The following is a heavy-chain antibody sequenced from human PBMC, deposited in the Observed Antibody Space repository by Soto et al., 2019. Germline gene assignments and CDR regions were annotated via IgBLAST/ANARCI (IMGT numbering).Heavy chain of an antibody. D-gene: IGHD2-2*02. J-gene: IGHJ4*02. CDR2: ISASGTST. CDR3: ARGLGYCGSTSCYIWFDY. V-gene: IGHV3-23*01. CDR1: GFTFNTYA. Sequence: PVGSLRLSCAASGFTFNTYAMTWVRQAPGKGLEWVSTISASGTSTYYADSVKGRFTISRDNSMDTLYLQMNSLRAEDTAVYYCARGLGYCGSTSCYIWFDYWGQGTLVTVSS.